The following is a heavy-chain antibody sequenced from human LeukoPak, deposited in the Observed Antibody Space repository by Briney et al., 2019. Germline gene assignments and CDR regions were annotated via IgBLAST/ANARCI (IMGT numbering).Heavy chain of an antibody. J-gene: IGHJ4*02. CDR3: ARGSSSWYLNCDY. V-gene: IGHV3-48*01. D-gene: IGHD6-13*01. CDR1: GFTFSSYS. CDR2: ISSSSSTI. Sequence: GGSLRLSCAASGFTFSSYSMNWARQAPGKGLEWVSYISSSSSTIYYADSVKGRFTISRDNAKNSLYLQMNSLRAEDTAVYYCARGSSSWYLNCDYWGQGTLVTVSS.